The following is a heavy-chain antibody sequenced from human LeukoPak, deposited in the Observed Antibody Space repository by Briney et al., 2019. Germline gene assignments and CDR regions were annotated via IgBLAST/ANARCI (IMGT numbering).Heavy chain of an antibody. CDR2: MNPNSGNT. V-gene: IGHV1-8*03. CDR3: ARGQRKKGYCSSTSCYYWFDP. J-gene: IGHJ5*02. Sequence: GASVKVSCKASGYTFTSYDINWVRQATGQGPEWMGWMNPNSGNTGYAQKFQGRVTITGNTSISTAYMELSSLRSEDTAVYYCARGQRKKGYCSSTSCYYWFDPWGQGTLVTVSS. D-gene: IGHD2-2*01. CDR1: GYTFTSYD.